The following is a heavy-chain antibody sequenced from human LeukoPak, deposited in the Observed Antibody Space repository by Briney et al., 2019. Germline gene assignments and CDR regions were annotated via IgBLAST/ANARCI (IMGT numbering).Heavy chain of an antibody. CDR2: IIPIFGTA. J-gene: IGHJ4*02. CDR3: ARERIAAAGSDY. CDR1: GGTFSSYA. V-gene: IGHV1-69*13. Sequence: SVRVSCKASGGTFSSYAISWVRQAPGQGLEWMGGIIPIFGTANYAQKFQGRVTITADESTSTAYMELSSLRSEDTAVYYCARERIAAAGSDYWGQGTLVTVSS. D-gene: IGHD6-13*01.